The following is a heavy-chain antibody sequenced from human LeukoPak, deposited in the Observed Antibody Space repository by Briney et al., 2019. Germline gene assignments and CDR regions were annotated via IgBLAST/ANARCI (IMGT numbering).Heavy chain of an antibody. CDR3: ARGTFWSGYAAFDP. Sequence: PSETLSLTCAVYGGSFSGYYWSWIRQPPGKGLEWIGEINHSGGTNYNPSLKSRVTISVDTSKNQFSLKLSSVTAADTAVYYCARGTFWSGYAAFDPWGQGTLVTVSS. V-gene: IGHV4-34*01. CDR1: GGSFSGYY. CDR2: INHSGGT. J-gene: IGHJ5*02. D-gene: IGHD3-3*01.